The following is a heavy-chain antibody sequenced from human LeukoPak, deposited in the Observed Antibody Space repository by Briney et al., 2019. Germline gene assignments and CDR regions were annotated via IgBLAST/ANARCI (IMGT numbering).Heavy chain of an antibody. CDR1: GFTFSSYA. CDR2: ISGSGGST. V-gene: IGHV3-23*01. J-gene: IGHJ4*02. D-gene: IGHD3-9*01. CDR3: AAPDYDILTGYSVDFDY. Sequence: GGSLRLSCAASGFTFSSYAMSWVRQAPGKGLEWVPAISGSGGSTYYADSVKGRFTISRDNSKNTLYLQMNSLRAEDTAVYYCAAPDYDILTGYSVDFDYWGQGTLVTVSS.